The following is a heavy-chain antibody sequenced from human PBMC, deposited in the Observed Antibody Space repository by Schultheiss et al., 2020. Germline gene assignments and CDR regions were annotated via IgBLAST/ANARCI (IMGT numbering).Heavy chain of an antibody. CDR2: IYYSGST. J-gene: IGHJ4*02. D-gene: IGHD6-13*01. CDR1: GGSISSGGYY. Sequence: SATLSLTCTVSGGSISSGGYYWSWIRQHPGKGLEWIGYIYYSGSTYYNSSLKRRVTISVDTSKYQFSLKMSSVTAADTAVYYCARVSIYGYSVAGFHFDYWGQGTLVTGSS. V-gene: IGHV4-31*03. CDR3: ARVSIYGYSVAGFHFDY.